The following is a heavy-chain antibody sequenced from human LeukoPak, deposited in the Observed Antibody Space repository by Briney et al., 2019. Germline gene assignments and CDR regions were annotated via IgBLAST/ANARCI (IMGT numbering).Heavy chain of an antibody. V-gene: IGHV1-24*01. CDR1: GYTLTELS. CDR3: ATVPKPYYYDSSGYLDY. CDR2: FDPEDGVT. J-gene: IGHJ4*02. Sequence: ASVKVSCKVSGYTLTELSMHWVRQAPGKGLEWMGGFDPEDGVTIYAQKFQGRVTMTEDTSTDTAYMELSSLRSEDTAVYYCATVPKPYYYDSSGYLDYWGQGTLVTVSS. D-gene: IGHD3-22*01.